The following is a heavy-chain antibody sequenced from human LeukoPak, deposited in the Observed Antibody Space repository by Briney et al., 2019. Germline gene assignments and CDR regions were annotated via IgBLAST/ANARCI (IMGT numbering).Heavy chain of an antibody. CDR1: GFTFSSYG. D-gene: IGHD2-21*01. CDR2: IWYDGSNK. CDR3: ARVLWPRGFDY. J-gene: IGHJ4*02. V-gene: IGHV3-33*01. Sequence: GRSLRLSCAASGFTFSSYGMHWVRQAPGKGLEWVAVIWYDGSNKYYADSVKGRFTISRDNAKSSLYLQMNSLRVEDTAVYYCARVLWPRGFDYWGQGALVTVSS.